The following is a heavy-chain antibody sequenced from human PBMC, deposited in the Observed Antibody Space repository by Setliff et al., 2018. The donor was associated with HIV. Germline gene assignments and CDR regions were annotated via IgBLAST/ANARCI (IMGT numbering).Heavy chain of an antibody. J-gene: IGHJ4*02. CDR1: GGSIRSYY. CDR2: IYNSGST. D-gene: IGHD6-6*01. Sequence: SETLSLTCTVSGGSIRSYYWSWIRQPPGKGLEWIGYIYNSGSTNYNPSLKSRVTISVDTSKNQFSLKLNSVTAADTAVYYCARFSTSSGGTFDYWGQGTLVTVSS. V-gene: IGHV4-59*01. CDR3: ARFSTSSGGTFDY.